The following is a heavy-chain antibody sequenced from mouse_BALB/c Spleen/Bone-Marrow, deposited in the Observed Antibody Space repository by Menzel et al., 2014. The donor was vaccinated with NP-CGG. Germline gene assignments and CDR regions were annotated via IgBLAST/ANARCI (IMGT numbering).Heavy chain of an antibody. Sequence: EVQLVESGGDLVKPGGSLKLSCVASGFTFSSYGMSWVRQTPDKRLEWVATINTGGGNTNYPDSVKGRFTISRDNAKNTLYLQMSSLKSEDTAMYYCAGQNGGGNAMDYWGQGTSVTVSS. CDR1: GFTFSSYG. V-gene: IGHV5-6*01. CDR2: INTGGGNT. CDR3: AGQNGGGNAMDY. J-gene: IGHJ4*01. D-gene: IGHD1-1*02.